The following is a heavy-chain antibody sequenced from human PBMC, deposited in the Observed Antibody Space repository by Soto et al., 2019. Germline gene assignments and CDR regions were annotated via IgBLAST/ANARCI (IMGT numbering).Heavy chain of an antibody. D-gene: IGHD6-25*01. CDR1: AFTFSDFA. CDR3: AKQGSGATTAAANSFVH. V-gene: IGHV3-23*01. Sequence: GGSLRLSCAASAFTFSDFAMTWVRQTSGKGLEWVSSISPDGHYIYYADSVKGRFTLSRDNSKNTLYLQMSSLRVEDTATYYCAKQGSGATTAAANSFVHWGRGTLVTVSS. J-gene: IGHJ4*01. CDR2: ISPDGHYI.